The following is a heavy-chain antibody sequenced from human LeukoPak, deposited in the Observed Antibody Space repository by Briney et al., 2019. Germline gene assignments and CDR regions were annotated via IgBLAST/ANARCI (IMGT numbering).Heavy chain of an antibody. CDR1: GFTFSSYG. Sequence: TGGSLRLSCAASGFTFSSYGMHWVRQAPGKGLEWVAFIRYDGSNKYYADSVKGRFTISRDNSKNTLYLQMNSLRAEDTAVYYCAKDLARRDGYNLDYWGQGTLVTVSS. CDR3: AKDLARRDGYNLDY. CDR2: IRYDGSNK. J-gene: IGHJ4*02. V-gene: IGHV3-30*02. D-gene: IGHD5-24*01.